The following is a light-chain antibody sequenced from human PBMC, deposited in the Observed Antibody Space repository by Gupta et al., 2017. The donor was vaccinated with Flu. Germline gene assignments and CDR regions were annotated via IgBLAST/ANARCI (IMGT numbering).Light chain of an antibody. J-gene: IGLJ2*01. CDR1: SSNIGSNT. CDR3: AAWDDSLNGVV. Sequence: QSVLTQPPSASGTPGQRVPIFCSGSSSNIGSNTVNWYQQLPGTAPKLLIDRNNQRPSGVPDRFFGSKSGTSDSLVISGLQSEAEAEYDCAAWDDSLNGVVFGGGTKLTVL. CDR2: RNN. V-gene: IGLV1-44*01.